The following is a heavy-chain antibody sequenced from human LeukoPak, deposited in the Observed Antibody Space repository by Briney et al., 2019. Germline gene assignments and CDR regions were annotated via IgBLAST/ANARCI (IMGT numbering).Heavy chain of an antibody. V-gene: IGHV3-74*01. D-gene: IGHD6-19*01. CDR1: GFTFSSHW. CDR3: ARISITGWANDY. Sequence: GGSLRLSCAASGFTFSSHWMHWVRQAPGKGQVWVARISGDGRSTSYADSVKGRITISRDNAKNTLYLQMNSLRAEDTAVYYRARISITGWANDYWGQGTLVTVSS. J-gene: IGHJ4*02. CDR2: ISGDGRST.